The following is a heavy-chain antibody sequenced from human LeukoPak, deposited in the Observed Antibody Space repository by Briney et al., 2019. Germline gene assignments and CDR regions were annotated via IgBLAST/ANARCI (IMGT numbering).Heavy chain of an antibody. CDR3: ASSDTQDTTTVTYGWFDP. D-gene: IGHD4-17*01. CDR2: IIPIFGTA. Sequence: GASVKVSCKASGGTFSSYAINWVRQAPGQGLEWMGGIIPIFGTANYAQKFQGRVTITADKSTSTAYMELSSLRSEDTAVYYCASSDTQDTTTVTYGWFDPWGQGTLVTVSS. V-gene: IGHV1-69*06. CDR1: GGTFSSYA. J-gene: IGHJ5*02.